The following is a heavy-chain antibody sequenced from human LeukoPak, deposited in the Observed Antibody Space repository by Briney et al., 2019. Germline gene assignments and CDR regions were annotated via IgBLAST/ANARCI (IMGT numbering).Heavy chain of an antibody. Sequence: PSETLSLTCTVSGGSISSYYWSWIRQPAGKGLEWIGRIYTSGSTDYNPSLKSRVTTSVDTSKNQFSLKLSSVTAADTAVYYCARDSEAYYYDSSGYFSFDYWGQGTLVTVSS. CDR1: GGSISSYY. D-gene: IGHD3-22*01. CDR2: IYTSGST. J-gene: IGHJ4*02. CDR3: ARDSEAYYYDSSGYFSFDY. V-gene: IGHV4-4*07.